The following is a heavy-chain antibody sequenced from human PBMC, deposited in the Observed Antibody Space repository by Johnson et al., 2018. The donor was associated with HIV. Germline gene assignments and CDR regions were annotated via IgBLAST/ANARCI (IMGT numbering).Heavy chain of an antibody. CDR1: RFTFDDYD. CDR3: TRWGSTVALDI. Sequence: MQPVEPGGGVVQPGGSLRLSCAASRFTFDDYDMSWFRQAPGKGLEWVGFIRSEAYGGTTDYAASVKGRVTISRDDSESIAYLEMNSLKTEDTAVYYCTRWGSTVALDIWGQGTMVIVSS. J-gene: IGHJ3*02. V-gene: IGHV3-49*03. D-gene: IGHD3-16*01. CDR2: IRSEAYGGTT.